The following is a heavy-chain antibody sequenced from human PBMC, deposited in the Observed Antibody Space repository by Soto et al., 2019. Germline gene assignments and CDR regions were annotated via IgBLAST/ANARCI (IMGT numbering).Heavy chain of an antibody. CDR1: GFTFSSYV. J-gene: IGHJ6*02. V-gene: IGHV3-23*01. CDR2: ISGSGGST. Sequence: EVQLLESGGGLVQPGGSLRVSCVASGFTFSSYVMNWVRQAPGKGLYWVSGISGSGGSTYYADSVKGRFTISRDNSKNTLYLQMNSLRVEDTAVYYCAKGPRAPPPHDYGMDVWGQLTTVTVSS. CDR3: AKGPRAPPPHDYGMDV.